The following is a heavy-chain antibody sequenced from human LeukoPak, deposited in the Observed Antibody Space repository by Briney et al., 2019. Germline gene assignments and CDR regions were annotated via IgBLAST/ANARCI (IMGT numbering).Heavy chain of an antibody. CDR2: ISSHGSII. Sequence: GGSLRLSCAASGFTFSSYEMNWVRQAPGKGLEWVSYISSHGSIIYYADSVKGRFTISRDNAKNSLYLQMNSLRAEDTAVYYCARDNSVRDEAWWFNPWGQGTLVTVSS. J-gene: IGHJ5*02. CDR3: ARDNSVRDEAWWFNP. CDR1: GFTFSSYE. V-gene: IGHV3-48*03. D-gene: IGHD5-24*01.